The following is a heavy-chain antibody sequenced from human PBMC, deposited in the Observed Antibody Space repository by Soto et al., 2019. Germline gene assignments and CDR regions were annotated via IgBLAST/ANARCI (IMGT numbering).Heavy chain of an antibody. CDR1: GFAVNNAW. CDR2: ITRKIDGGAT. J-gene: IGHJ5*01. Sequence: EVQLVESGGGLVKPGGSLRLSCSASGFAVNNAWMSLVRQAPGKGLEWVGRITRKIDGGATDYAAPVKARFSIPRDASKNTLYLQMNSLTTEDTALYYCTAGQGHTDDDSLGQGSLVTVSS. CDR3: TAGQGHTDDDS. D-gene: IGHD2-2*02. V-gene: IGHV3-15*01.